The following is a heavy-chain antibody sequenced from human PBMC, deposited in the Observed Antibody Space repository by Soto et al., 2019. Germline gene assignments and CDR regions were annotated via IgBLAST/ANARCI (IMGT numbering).Heavy chain of an antibody. CDR1: GGSISSYY. CDR3: ARDRISSGYYLDAFDI. J-gene: IGHJ3*02. D-gene: IGHD3-22*01. V-gene: IGHV4-59*01. CDR2: IYYSGST. Sequence: SETLSLTCTVSGGSISSYYWSWIRQPPGKGLEWIRYIYYSGSTNYNPSLKSRVTISVDTSKNQFSLKLSSVTAADTAVYYCARDRISSGYYLDAFDIWGQGTMVTVSS.